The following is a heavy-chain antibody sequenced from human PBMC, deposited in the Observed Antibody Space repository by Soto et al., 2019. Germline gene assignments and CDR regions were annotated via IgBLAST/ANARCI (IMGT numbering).Heavy chain of an antibody. J-gene: IGHJ6*02. CDR2: IYDSENT. V-gene: IGHV4-31*03. CDR3: ARDSRAGGYYAMDV. Sequence: QVQLQESGPGLVKPSQTLSLTCTVSGGSISSGGYYWSWIRQHPGKGLEWIGYIYDSENTYYNPSLKSRVTISVDTSKNQFYLKLSSVTAADTAVYYCARDSRAGGYYAMDVWGQGTTVTVSS. CDR1: GGSISSGGYY. D-gene: IGHD2-8*02.